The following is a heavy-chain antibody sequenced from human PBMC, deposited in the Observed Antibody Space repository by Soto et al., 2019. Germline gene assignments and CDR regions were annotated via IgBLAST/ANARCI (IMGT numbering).Heavy chain of an antibody. Sequence: GGSLRLSCAASGFTFSSYAMTWVRQAPGKGPEWVSAISGSGEYIFYADSVKGRFTVSRDNSKNTLYLQLSSLRGEDTALYYCAENRMTGQAHYELWGQGTPVTVSS. CDR3: AENRMTGQAHYEL. D-gene: IGHD3-16*01. CDR2: ISGSGEYI. V-gene: IGHV3-23*01. J-gene: IGHJ4*02. CDR1: GFTFSSYA.